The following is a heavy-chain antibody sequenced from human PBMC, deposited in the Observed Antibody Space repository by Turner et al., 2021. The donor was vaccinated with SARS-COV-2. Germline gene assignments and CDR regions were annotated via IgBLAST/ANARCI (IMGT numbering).Heavy chain of an antibody. V-gene: IGHV4-59*08. CDR2: IYYSGST. J-gene: IGHJ5*02. D-gene: IGHD6-6*01. CDR3: ARHRYGSSTDCFDP. Sequence: QVQLQESGPGLVKPSETLSLPCTVSGGAISTYYWSWIRQPPGKGLEWIGYIYYSGSTNYNPSLKSRVTMSLDTSKNQFSLKLSSVTATDTAVYYCARHRYGSSTDCFDPWGQGTLVTVSS. CDR1: GGAISTYY.